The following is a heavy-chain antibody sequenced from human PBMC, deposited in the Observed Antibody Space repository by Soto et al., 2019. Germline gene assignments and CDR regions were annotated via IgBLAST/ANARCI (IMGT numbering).Heavy chain of an antibody. CDR2: IYYSGST. CDR3: ARDLIDYGMDV. Sequence: SETLSLTCTVSGGSISSGDYYWSWIRQPPGKGREWIGYIYYSGSTYYNPSLKSRVTISVDTSKNQFSLRLSSVTAADTAVYYCARDLIDYGMDVWGQGTTVTVSS. CDR1: GGSISSGDYY. V-gene: IGHV4-30-4*01. J-gene: IGHJ6*02.